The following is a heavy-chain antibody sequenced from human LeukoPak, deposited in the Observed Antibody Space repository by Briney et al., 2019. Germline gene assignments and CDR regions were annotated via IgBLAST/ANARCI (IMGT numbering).Heavy chain of an antibody. Sequence: GGSLRLSCAASGFTFSSYGMHWVRQAPGKGLEWVAFIRYDGSNKYCADSVKGRFTISRDNSKNTLYLQMNSLRAEDTAVYYCAKGLGFTVDYWGQGTLVTVSS. CDR2: IRYDGSNK. J-gene: IGHJ4*02. CDR3: AKGLGFTVDY. V-gene: IGHV3-30*02. D-gene: IGHD2-21*01. CDR1: GFTFSSYG.